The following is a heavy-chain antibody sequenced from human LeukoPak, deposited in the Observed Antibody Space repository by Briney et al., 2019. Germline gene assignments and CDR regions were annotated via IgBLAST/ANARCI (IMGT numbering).Heavy chain of an antibody. Sequence: GGSLRLSCAASGFTFSSYAMSWVRQAPGKGLEWVSAISGSGGSTYYADSVKGRFTISRDNSKNTLYLQMNSLRAEDTAVYYCANTKEWELQDYYYGMDVWGQGTTVTVSS. CDR2: ISGSGGST. D-gene: IGHD1-26*01. CDR3: ANTKEWELQDYYYGMDV. CDR1: GFTFSSYA. V-gene: IGHV3-23*01. J-gene: IGHJ6*02.